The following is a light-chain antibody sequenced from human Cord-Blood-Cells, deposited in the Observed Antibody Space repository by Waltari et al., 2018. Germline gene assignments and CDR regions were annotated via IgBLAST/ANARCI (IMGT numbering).Light chain of an antibody. CDR1: QSLLHSNGYNY. Sequence: IVMTQSSLSLPVTPGEPASISCRSSQSLLHSNGYNYLDWYLQKPGQSPQLLIYLASSGPCGVPDRFSGSGSGTDFTLNISRVEAEDVGVYYCIQTLRTPITFGQGTRLEIK. CDR3: IQTLRTPIT. CDR2: LAS. V-gene: IGKV2-28*01. J-gene: IGKJ5*01.